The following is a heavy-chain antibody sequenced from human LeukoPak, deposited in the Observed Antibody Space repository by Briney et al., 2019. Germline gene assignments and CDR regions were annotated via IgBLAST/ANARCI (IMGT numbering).Heavy chain of an antibody. CDR3: TRDGARFPAYSSSTDFDY. D-gene: IGHD6-6*01. J-gene: IGHJ4*02. CDR1: GFTFGDYA. CDR2: IRSKAYGGTT. Sequence: GGSLRLSCTASGFTFGDYAMSWFRQAPGKGLEGVGFIRSKAYGGTTEYAASVKGRFTISRDDSKSIAYLQMNSLKTEDTAVYYCTRDGARFPAYSSSTDFDYWGQGTLVTVSS. V-gene: IGHV3-49*03.